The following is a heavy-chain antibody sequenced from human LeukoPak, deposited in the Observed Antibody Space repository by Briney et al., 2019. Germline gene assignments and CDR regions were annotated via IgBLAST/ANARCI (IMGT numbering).Heavy chain of an antibody. Sequence: ASVKVSCKASGGTFSRYAISWVRQAPGQGLEWMGRIIPILGIANYAQKFQGRVTITADKSTSTAYMELSSLRSEDTAVYYCAREPYYDSSGTFDYWGQGTLVTVSS. CDR1: GGTFSRYA. V-gene: IGHV1-69*04. CDR3: AREPYYDSSGTFDY. D-gene: IGHD3-22*01. J-gene: IGHJ4*02. CDR2: IIPILGIA.